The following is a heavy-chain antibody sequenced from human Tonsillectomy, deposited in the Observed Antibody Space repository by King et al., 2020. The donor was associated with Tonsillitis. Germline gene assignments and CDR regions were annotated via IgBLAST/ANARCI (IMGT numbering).Heavy chain of an antibody. CDR3: ATNYDSVPRFDP. V-gene: IGHV1-2*02. Sequence: MQLVQSGAEVKKPVASVKVSCKASGYTFTGYYMHWVRQAPGQGLEWMGWINPNSGGTNYAQKLQGGVTMTRDTSISTAYMELSRLRSDDTAVYYCATNYDSVPRFDPWGQGTLVTVSS. D-gene: IGHD3-3*01. J-gene: IGHJ5*02. CDR1: GYTFTGYY. CDR2: INPNSGGT.